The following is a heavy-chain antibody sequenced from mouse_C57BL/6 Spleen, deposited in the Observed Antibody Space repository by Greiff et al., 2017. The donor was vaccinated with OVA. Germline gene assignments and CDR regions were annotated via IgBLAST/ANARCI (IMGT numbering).Heavy chain of an antibody. J-gene: IGHJ2*01. D-gene: IGHD1-1*01. CDR2: ISYNGSN. Sequence: ESGPGLVNPSQSLSLTCSVSGYSFTSGYYWNWIRQFPENKLELMGYISYNGSNNYNPTLKNRNSITRDTSNNQFFLKLNSVTTEDTATYYCARFTTVVATGYFDYWGQGTTLTVSS. V-gene: IGHV3-6*01. CDR1: GYSFTSGYY. CDR3: ARFTTVVATGYFDY.